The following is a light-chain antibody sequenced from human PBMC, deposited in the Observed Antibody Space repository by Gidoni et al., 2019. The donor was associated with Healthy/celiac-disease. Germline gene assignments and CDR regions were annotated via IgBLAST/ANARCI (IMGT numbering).Light chain of an antibody. CDR1: QSLRSSY. Sequence: IVLTQSPGTLSLSPGERATLSCRASQSLRSSYLAWYQQKPGQAPRLLIYGASNRATGIPDRFSGSGSGTDFTLTISRLEPEDFAVYYCQQYGRSPRTFGQGTKVEIK. CDR2: GAS. V-gene: IGKV3-20*01. CDR3: QQYGRSPRT. J-gene: IGKJ1*01.